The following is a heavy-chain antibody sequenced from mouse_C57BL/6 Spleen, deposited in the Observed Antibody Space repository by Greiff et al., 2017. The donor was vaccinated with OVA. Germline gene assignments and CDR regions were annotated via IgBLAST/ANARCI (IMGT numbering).Heavy chain of an antibody. J-gene: IGHJ3*01. CDR3: ARGGDYDGGLCAY. V-gene: IGHV1-64*01. CDR2: IHPNSGST. D-gene: IGHD2-4*01. Sequence: VQLQQPGAELVKPGASVKLSCKASGYTFTSYWMHWVKQRPGQGLEWIGMIHPNSGSTNYNEKFKSKATLTVDKSSSTAYMQLSSLTSEDCAVYYGARGGDYDGGLCAYWGQGTLVTVSA. CDR1: GYTFTSYW.